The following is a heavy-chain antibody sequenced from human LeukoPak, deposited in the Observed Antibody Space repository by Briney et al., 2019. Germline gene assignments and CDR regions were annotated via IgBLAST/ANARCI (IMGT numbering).Heavy chain of an antibody. D-gene: IGHD3-9*01. J-gene: IGHJ5*02. V-gene: IGHV1-8*02. CDR1: GYTFTSYG. CDR2: MNPNSGNT. CDR3: ARGGYYDILTGYFIVPFLERKNNWFDP. Sequence: ASVKVSCKASGYTFTSYGISWVRQAPGQGLEWMGWMNPNSGNTGYAQKFQGRVTMTRNTSISTAYMELSSLRSEDTAVYYCARGGYYDILTGYFIVPFLERKNNWFDPWGQGTLVTVSS.